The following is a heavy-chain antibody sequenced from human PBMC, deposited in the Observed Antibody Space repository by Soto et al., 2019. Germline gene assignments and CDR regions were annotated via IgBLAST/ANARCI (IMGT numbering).Heavy chain of an antibody. J-gene: IGHJ1*01. D-gene: IGHD2-15*01. CDR1: GFYFNNYG. V-gene: IGHV3-21*04. Sequence: GGSLRLSCAVSGFYFNNYGINWVRQAPGKGPEWVSSVSKSDYTYYSDSVKGRFTISRDNAKNSVYLDLSSLRSEDSAVYYCATSDKTSTGEYFQQWGQGTLVTVSS. CDR3: ATSDKTSTGEYFQQ. CDR2: VSKSDYT.